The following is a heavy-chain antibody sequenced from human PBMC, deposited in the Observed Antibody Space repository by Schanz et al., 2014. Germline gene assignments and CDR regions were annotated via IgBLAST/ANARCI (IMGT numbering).Heavy chain of an antibody. J-gene: IGHJ4*02. CDR3: AMGGYQLHH. D-gene: IGHD1-7*01. CDR2: INSDGTTT. Sequence: EVQLVESRGGLVQPGGSLRLSCAASGFTFSTYWMHWVRQAPGKGLVWVSHINSDGTTTTYADSVKGRFTISRDNAENTLYLQMNSLRVEDTAVCYCAMGGYQLHHWGQGTLVTVSS. V-gene: IGHV3-74*01. CDR1: GFTFSTYW.